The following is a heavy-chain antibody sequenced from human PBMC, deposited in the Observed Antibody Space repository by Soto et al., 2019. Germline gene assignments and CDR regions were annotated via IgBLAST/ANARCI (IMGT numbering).Heavy chain of an antibody. D-gene: IGHD2-21*02. CDR1: AFSLSTGGVG. CDR2: IYWDDDK. CDR3: IQSRCGGDCLQSYASYYYYGMDV. Sequence: GPTLVNPTQTLTLTCTFSAFSLSTGGVGVGWMRQPPGKALEWLALIYWDDDKRYSPSLRSRLTITKDTSKNQVVLTMTNMDPVDTATYYCIQSRCGGDCLQSYASYYYYGMDVWGQGTTVTVSS. V-gene: IGHV2-5*02. J-gene: IGHJ6*02.